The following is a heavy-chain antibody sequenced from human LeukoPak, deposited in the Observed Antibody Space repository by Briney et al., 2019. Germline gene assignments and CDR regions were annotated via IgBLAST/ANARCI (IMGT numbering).Heavy chain of an antibody. Sequence: GGSLRLSCAASGFGFSSYAMHWVRQAPGKGLEYVSAISSTGGSTCYANSVQGRFTISRDNSKNTLFLQMVSLRAEDMAVYYCARGAEYGYRSVYYFFDYWGQGTLVTVSS. V-gene: IGHV3-64*01. CDR1: GFGFSSYA. CDR2: ISSTGGST. J-gene: IGHJ4*02. CDR3: ARGAEYGYRSVYYFFDY. D-gene: IGHD6-19*01.